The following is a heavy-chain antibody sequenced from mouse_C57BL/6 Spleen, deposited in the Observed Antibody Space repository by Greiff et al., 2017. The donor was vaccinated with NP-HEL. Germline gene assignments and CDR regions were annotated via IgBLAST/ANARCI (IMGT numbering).Heavy chain of an antibody. Sequence: EVKLVESGGGLVKPGGSLKLSCAASGFTFSDYGMHWVRQAPEKGLEWVAYISSGSSTIYYADTVKGRFTISRDNAKNTLFLQMTSLRSEDTAMYYCARMDDYGGAMDYWGQGTSVTVSS. D-gene: IGHD2-4*01. CDR3: ARMDDYGGAMDY. CDR2: ISSGSSTI. CDR1: GFTFSDYG. V-gene: IGHV5-17*01. J-gene: IGHJ4*01.